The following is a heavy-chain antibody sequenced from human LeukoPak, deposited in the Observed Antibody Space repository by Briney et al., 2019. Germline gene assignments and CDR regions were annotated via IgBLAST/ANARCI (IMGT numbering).Heavy chain of an antibody. V-gene: IGHV3-30*03. CDR1: GFTFSSYG. CDR3: ARGGGNSYAPVDY. D-gene: IGHD5-18*01. Sequence: GGSLRLSCAASGFTFSSYGMHWVRQAPGKGLEWVAVISYDGSNKYYADSVKGRFTISRDNSKNTLYLQMNSLRAEDTAVYYCARGGGNSYAPVDYWGQGTLVTVSS. J-gene: IGHJ4*02. CDR2: ISYDGSNK.